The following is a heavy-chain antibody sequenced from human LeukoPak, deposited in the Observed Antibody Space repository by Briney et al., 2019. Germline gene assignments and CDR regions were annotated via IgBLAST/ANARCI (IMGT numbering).Heavy chain of an antibody. CDR1: GYTFTAYY. V-gene: IGHV1-2*02. Sequence: ASVKVSCKASGYTFTAYYMHWVRQAPGQGLEWMGWINPNSGGTNYAQKFQGRVTITRDTSASTAYMELSSLRSEDMAVYYCARGNVYFGLFDYWGQGTLVTVSS. D-gene: IGHD3/OR15-3a*01. CDR2: INPNSGGT. J-gene: IGHJ4*02. CDR3: ARGNVYFGLFDY.